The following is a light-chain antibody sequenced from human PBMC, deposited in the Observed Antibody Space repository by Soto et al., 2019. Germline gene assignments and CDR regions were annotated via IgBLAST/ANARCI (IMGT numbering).Light chain of an antibody. V-gene: IGKV3-15*01. CDR3: QQRSDWPPIT. CDR1: QSVNLN. Sequence: EIVMTQSPATLSVSPGERATLSCTASQSVNLNLAWYQQKPGQPPRLLLYGASTRATGVPYRFRGSGSGTDFTLTISSVEPEDFGVYYCQQRSDWPPITFGQGTRLEIK. J-gene: IGKJ5*01. CDR2: GAS.